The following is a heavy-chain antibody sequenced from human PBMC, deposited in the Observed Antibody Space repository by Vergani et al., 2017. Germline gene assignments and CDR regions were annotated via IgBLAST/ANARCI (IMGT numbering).Heavy chain of an antibody. CDR2: IYPGDSDP. J-gene: IGHJ3*02. V-gene: IGHV5-51*01. D-gene: IGHD1-26*01. CDR1: GYSFTSYW. Sequence: EVQLVQSGAEVKKPGESLKISCKGSGYSFTSYWIGWVRQMPGKGLEWMGIIYPGDSDPRYSPSVQGQVTISADKSISTAYLQWSSLKASDTAMYYCARGHSGSYTYDAFDIWGQGTMVTVSS. CDR3: ARGHSGSYTYDAFDI.